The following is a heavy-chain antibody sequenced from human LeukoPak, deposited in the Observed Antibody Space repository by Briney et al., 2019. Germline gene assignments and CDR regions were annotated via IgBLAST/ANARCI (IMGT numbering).Heavy chain of an antibody. CDR2: INHSGST. Sequence: SETLSLTCAVYGGSFSGYYWSWIRQPPGKGLEWIGEINHSGSTNYNPSLKSRVTISVDTSKNQFSLKLSSVTAADTAVYYCAGHEYYDSSGYYTRNYYYYGMDVWGQGTTVTVSS. J-gene: IGHJ6*02. CDR3: AGHEYYDSSGYYTRNYYYYGMDV. V-gene: IGHV4-34*01. CDR1: GGSFSGYY. D-gene: IGHD3-22*01.